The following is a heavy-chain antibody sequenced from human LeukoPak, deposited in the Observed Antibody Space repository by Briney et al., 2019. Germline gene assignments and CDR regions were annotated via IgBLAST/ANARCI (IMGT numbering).Heavy chain of an antibody. CDR3: ARDQRYCSSTSCYGPLDY. D-gene: IGHD2-2*01. Sequence: PGGPLRSSCAASGLTLISTWLSWVGQPPGKGLNWLAKIKQDGSDKYYVDSVKGRFTISRDNAKNSLYLQMNSLRAEDTAVYYCARDQRYCSSTSCYGPLDYWGQGTLVTVSS. J-gene: IGHJ4*02. V-gene: IGHV3-7*03. CDR1: GLTLISTW. CDR2: IKQDGSDK.